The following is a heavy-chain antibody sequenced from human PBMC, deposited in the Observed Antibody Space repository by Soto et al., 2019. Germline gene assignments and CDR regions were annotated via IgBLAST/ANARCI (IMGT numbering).Heavy chain of an antibody. CDR2: INAVNGNT. Sequence: ASVKVSCKASGYTFTSYAMHWERQAPGQRLEWMGWINAVNGNTKYSQKFQGRVTITRDTSASTAYMELSSLRSEDTALYYCAKSSSAITMVRGANFDYWGQGTLVTVSS. CDR3: AKSSSAITMVRGANFDY. J-gene: IGHJ4*02. D-gene: IGHD3-10*01. CDR1: GYTFTSYA. V-gene: IGHV1-3*01.